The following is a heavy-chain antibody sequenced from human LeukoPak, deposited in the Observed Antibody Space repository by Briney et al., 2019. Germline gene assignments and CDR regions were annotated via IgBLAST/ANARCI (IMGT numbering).Heavy chain of an antibody. D-gene: IGHD2-21*01. CDR3: ANLWVTKDAP. CDR1: GFTFSDYV. Sequence: GWSLRLSCAASGFTFSDYVMSWVRQAPGKGLEWVSGISDSGGNTYYAESVKGRFTISRDNSKNTLYLQMNSLRAEDTAIYYCANLWVTKDAPWGQGTLVTVST. CDR2: ISDSGGNT. V-gene: IGHV3-23*01. J-gene: IGHJ5*02.